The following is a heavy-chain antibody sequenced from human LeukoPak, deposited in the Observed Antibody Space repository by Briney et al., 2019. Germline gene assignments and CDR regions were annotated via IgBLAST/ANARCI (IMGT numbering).Heavy chain of an antibody. CDR1: GITVNSYY. CDR2: IYTGGSK. Sequence: GGSLRLSCAVSGITVNSYYIHWVRQSPGKGRGWVSVIYTGGSKYYADPVKGRFIISRDSSSSTVNLQLNSLRTEDTAVYYCARETPMVGDNYYGMDVWGPGTTVIVSS. J-gene: IGHJ6*02. D-gene: IGHD3-10*02. CDR3: ARETPMVGDNYYGMDV. V-gene: IGHV3-66*01.